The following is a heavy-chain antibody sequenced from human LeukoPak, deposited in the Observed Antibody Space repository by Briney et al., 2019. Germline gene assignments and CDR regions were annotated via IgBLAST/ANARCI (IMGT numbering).Heavy chain of an antibody. CDR2: FYHNGGT. CDR1: GTAIRSYF. V-gene: IGHV4-59*08. CDR3: AGGRMGRYYDH. J-gene: IGHJ4*02. Sequence: SSETLSLTCDISGTAIRSYFWNWIRQSPTKGLEWIGYFYHNGGTSYNPSLRSRVTISVASSQKRLSLQVTSMTAADTAIYYCAGGRMGRYYDHWGQGTLVAVST. D-gene: IGHD1-26*01.